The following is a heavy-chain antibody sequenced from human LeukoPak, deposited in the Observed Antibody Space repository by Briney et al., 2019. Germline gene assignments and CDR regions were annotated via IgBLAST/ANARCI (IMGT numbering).Heavy chain of an antibody. D-gene: IGHD2-15*01. Sequence: GGSLTLSCSASGFPFNTYAIHWVRQAPGKGLEYVAGISSNGDNTDFADSAKGRFTISRDNSKSTLFLQMNSLRAEDTAVYFCTRDSALLGVAFDLWGQGTVVTVSS. V-gene: IGHV3-64D*06. J-gene: IGHJ3*01. CDR1: GFPFNTYA. CDR2: ISSNGDNT. CDR3: TRDSALLGVAFDL.